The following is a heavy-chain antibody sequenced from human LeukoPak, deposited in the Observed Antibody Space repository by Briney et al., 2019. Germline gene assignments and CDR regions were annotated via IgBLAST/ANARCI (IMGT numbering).Heavy chain of an antibody. CDR3: ARGQDYSYYYYMDV. CDR2: ISSSGSTI. J-gene: IGHJ6*03. Sequence: GGSLRHSCAASGFTFSDYYMSWIRQAPGKGLEWVSYISSSGSTIYYTDSVKGRFTVSRDNAKNSLYLQMNSLRAEDTAVYYCARGQDYSYYYYMDVWGKGTTVTVSS. V-gene: IGHV3-11*04. CDR1: GFTFSDYY.